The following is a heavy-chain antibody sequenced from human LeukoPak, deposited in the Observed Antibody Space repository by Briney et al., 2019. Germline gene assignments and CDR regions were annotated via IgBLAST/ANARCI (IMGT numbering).Heavy chain of an antibody. CDR2: IIPIFGTA. D-gene: IGHD3-16*01. J-gene: IGHJ4*02. Sequence: ASVKVSCTASGGTFSSYAISWVRQAPGQGLEWMGGIIPIFGTANYAQKFQGRVTMTRDTSTSTVYMELSGLRSEDTAVYYCARELAPGDWGYFDYWGQGTLVTVSS. CDR3: ARELAPGDWGYFDY. CDR1: GGTFSSYA. V-gene: IGHV1-69*05.